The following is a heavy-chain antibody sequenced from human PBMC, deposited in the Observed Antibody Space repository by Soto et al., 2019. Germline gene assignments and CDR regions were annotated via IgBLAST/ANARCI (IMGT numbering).Heavy chain of an antibody. D-gene: IGHD2-15*01. V-gene: IGHV1-69*13. CDR3: ARQGVVVAATSIHYYYYGMDV. CDR2: IIPIFGTA. Sequence: SVKVSCKASGGTFSSYAISWVRQAPGQGLEWMGGIIPIFGTANYAQKFQGRVTITADESTSTAYMELSSLRSEDTAVYYCARQGVVVAATSIHYYYYGMDVWGQGTTVTVSS. J-gene: IGHJ6*02. CDR1: GGTFSSYA.